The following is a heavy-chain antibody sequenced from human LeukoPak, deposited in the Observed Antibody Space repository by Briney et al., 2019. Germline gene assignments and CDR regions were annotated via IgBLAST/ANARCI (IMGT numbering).Heavy chain of an antibody. J-gene: IGHJ4*02. CDR3: ARDADYEFGLAADY. Sequence: GGSLRLSCAASGFTFSSYAMSWVRQASGKGLEWVALISFDGNKTYYGDSMKGRFTIYRDNSRNSLYLHMSSLRLDDTALYYCARDADYEFGLAADYWGQGTLVTVSS. V-gene: IGHV3-30*04. CDR2: ISFDGNKT. CDR1: GFTFSSYA. D-gene: IGHD4-17*01.